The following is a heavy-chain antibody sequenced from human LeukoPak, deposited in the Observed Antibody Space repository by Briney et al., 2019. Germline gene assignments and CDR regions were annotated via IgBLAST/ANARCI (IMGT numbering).Heavy chain of an antibody. V-gene: IGHV4-61*08. D-gene: IGHD1-1*01. CDR2: ISYSGST. CDR3: ARGGYNYYYYYYMDV. CDR1: GASISGSGYY. J-gene: IGHJ6*03. Sequence: SETLSLTCAVSGASISGSGYYLGWIRQPPGKGLEWIGYISYSGSTNYNPSLKSRVTISLDTSKNQFSLKLSSVTAADTAVYYCARGGYNYYYYYYMDVWGKGTTVTVSS.